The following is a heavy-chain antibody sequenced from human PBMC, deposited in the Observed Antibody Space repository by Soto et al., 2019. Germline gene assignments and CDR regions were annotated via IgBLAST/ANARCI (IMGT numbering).Heavy chain of an antibody. J-gene: IGHJ4*02. CDR3: AHAYGGRSLY. V-gene: IGHV2-5*02. Sequence: QITLKESGPTLVKPTHTLTLTCTFSGFSLTTDRVGVGWIRQPPGEVLEWLAVIYWDDSKTYRPSMESRLTITKDTSKNQVALTMTNMASLYTATYYCAHAYGGRSLYWGQGTLVTVSS. CDR2: IYWDDSK. D-gene: IGHD1-26*01. CDR1: GFSLTTDRVG.